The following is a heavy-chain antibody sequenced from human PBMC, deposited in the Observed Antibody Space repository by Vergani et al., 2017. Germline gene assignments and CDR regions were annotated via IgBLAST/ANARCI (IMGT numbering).Heavy chain of an antibody. CDR2: INHSGST. V-gene: IGHV4-34*01. Sequence: QVQLQQWGAGLLKPSETLSLTCAVYGGSFSGYYWSWIRQPPGKGLEWIGEINHSGSTNYNPSRKSRVTISVDTSKNQFSLKLSSVTAADTAVYYCARGRSNLKRLQKGGGWFVPWGQGTLVTVSS. J-gene: IGHJ5*02. CDR1: GGSFSGYY. CDR3: ARGRSNLKRLQKGGGWFVP. D-gene: IGHD6-25*01.